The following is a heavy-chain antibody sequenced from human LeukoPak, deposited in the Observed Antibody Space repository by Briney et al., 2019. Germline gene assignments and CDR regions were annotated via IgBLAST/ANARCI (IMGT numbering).Heavy chain of an antibody. Sequence: ASVKVSCKASGGTFSSYAISWVRQAPGQGLEWMGGIIPIFGTANYAQKFQGRVTITTDESTSTAYMELSSLRSEDTAVYYCARGKKDYYYMDVWGKRTTVTVSS. CDR1: GGTFSSYA. J-gene: IGHJ6*03. CDR3: ARGKKDYYYMDV. CDR2: IIPIFGTA. V-gene: IGHV1-69*05.